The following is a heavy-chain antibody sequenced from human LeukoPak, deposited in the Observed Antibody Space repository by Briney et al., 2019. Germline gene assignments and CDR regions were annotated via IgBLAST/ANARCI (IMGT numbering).Heavy chain of an antibody. CDR3: ARGNSGSYWDYYYYYLDV. J-gene: IGHJ6*03. V-gene: IGHV4-34*01. CDR1: GGSFSGYY. CDR2: INHSGST. Sequence: ETLSLTCAVYGGSFSGYYWSWIRQPPGKGLEWIGEINHSGSTNYNPSLKSRVTISVDTSKNQFSLKLSSVTAADTAVYYCARGNSGSYWDYYYYYLDVWGKGTTVTISS. D-gene: IGHD1-26*01.